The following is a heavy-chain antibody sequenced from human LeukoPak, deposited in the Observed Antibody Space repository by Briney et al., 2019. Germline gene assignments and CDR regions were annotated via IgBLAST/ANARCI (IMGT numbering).Heavy chain of an antibody. V-gene: IGHV3-49*04. CDR3: TRVTYYYDNSGYFHFDS. CDR1: GFTFGDYA. D-gene: IGHD3-22*01. Sequence: GGSLRLSCTTSGFTFGDYAMSWVRQAPGKGLEWVSFIRRKAHGGTTEYAASVKGRFSSSRDDTKSIAYLQMNSLKTEDTAVYFCTRVTYYYDNSGYFHFDSWGQGSLVTVSS. CDR2: IRRKAHGGTT. J-gene: IGHJ4*02.